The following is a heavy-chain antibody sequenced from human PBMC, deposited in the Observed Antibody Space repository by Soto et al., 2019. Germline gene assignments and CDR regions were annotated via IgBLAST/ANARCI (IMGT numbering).Heavy chain of an antibody. V-gene: IGHV4-4*07. CDR3: ARGQRFSDWFDP. CDR1: GGTMNSYY. CDR2: IYSSGST. J-gene: IGHJ5*02. D-gene: IGHD3-3*01. Sequence: QVHLQESGPGLVKPSETLSLNCTVSGGTMNSYYWTWILQPAGKGLEWMGRIYSSGSTKYNPSLPSRVTMSLDTSKNQFSLRLTSVTAADTAVYYCARGQRFSDWFDPGGQGTLVTVSS.